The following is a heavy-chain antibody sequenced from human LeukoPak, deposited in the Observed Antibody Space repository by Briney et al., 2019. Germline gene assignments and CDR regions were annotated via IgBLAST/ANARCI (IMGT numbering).Heavy chain of an antibody. V-gene: IGHV4-34*01. CDR2: INHSGST. CDR1: GGSFSGYY. Sequence: TSETLSLTCAVYGGSFSGYYWSWIRQPPGKGLEWIGEINHSGSTNYNPSLKSRVTISVDTSKNQFSLKLSSVTAADTAVYYCARDTRGWFDPWGQGTLVTVSS. J-gene: IGHJ5*02. D-gene: IGHD2-2*02. CDR3: ARDTRGWFDP.